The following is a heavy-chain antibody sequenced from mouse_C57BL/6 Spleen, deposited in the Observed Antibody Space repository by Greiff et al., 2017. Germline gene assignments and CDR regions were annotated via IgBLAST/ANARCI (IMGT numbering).Heavy chain of an antibody. CDR1: GFTFSSYA. V-gene: IGHV5-4*03. J-gene: IGHJ3*01. D-gene: IGHD2-4*01. Sequence: EVMLVESGGGLVKPGGSLKLSCAASGFTFSSYAMSWVRQTPEKRLEWVATISDGGSYTYYPDNVKGRFTISRDNAKNNLYLQMSHLKSEDTAMYYCAGGGLPAWFAYWGQGTLVTVSA. CDR2: ISDGGSYT. CDR3: AGGGLPAWFAY.